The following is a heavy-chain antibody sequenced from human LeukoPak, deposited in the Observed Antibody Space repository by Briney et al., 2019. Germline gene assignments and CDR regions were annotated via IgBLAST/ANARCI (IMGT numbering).Heavy chain of an antibody. Sequence: AGGSLRLSCATSGFTFRSYSFNWVRQAPGEGLEWVSYISTGSNTLYYAASVKGRFTISRDDGKNLVYLQMNSLRAEDTGVYFCARGYRFIDSWGQGTLATTSS. V-gene: IGHV3-48*01. CDR2: ISTGSNTL. CDR3: ARGYRFIDS. CDR1: GFTFRSYS. J-gene: IGHJ5*01. D-gene: IGHD5-18*01.